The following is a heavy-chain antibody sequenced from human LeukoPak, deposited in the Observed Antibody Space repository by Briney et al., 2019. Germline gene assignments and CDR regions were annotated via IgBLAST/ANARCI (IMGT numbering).Heavy chain of an antibody. CDR1: GFTFSSYS. J-gene: IGHJ6*02. V-gene: IGHV3-48*01. Sequence: PGGSLRLSCAASGFTFSSYSMNWVRQAPGKGLEWISYISSGGSPTYYADSVKGRFVISRDSAKNSLYLRMNSLRAEDTAVYYCARDNSSGWSDFRYYGMDVWGQGTTVIVSS. CDR2: ISSGGSPT. D-gene: IGHD6-19*01. CDR3: ARDNSSGWSDFRYYGMDV.